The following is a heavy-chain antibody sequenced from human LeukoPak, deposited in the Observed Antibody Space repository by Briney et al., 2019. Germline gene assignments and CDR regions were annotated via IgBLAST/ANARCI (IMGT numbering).Heavy chain of an antibody. Sequence: SETLSLTCAVSGVPFSNYYWRWVRQSPRQGLEWIGEINHSGYTNYNPSLKSRVTMSIDTSKNHFSLRLTSVTAADTAVYYCTRAVAGHPDWGQGTLVTVSS. CDR1: GVPFSNYY. J-gene: IGHJ4*02. D-gene: IGHD5-12*01. V-gene: IGHV4-34*01. CDR3: TRAVAGHPD. CDR2: INHSGYT.